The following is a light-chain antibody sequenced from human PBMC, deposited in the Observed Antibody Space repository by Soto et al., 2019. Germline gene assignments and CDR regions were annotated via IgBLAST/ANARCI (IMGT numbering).Light chain of an antibody. V-gene: IGLV2-14*03. CDR2: DVS. CDR1: SSDVGGYDY. Sequence: QSVLTQPASVSGSPGQSITISCTGTSSDVGGYDYVSWYQHHPGKAPKLMIYDVSNRPSGVSNRFSGSKSGNTASLTISGLQAEDEADYYCSSYTSSRLYVFGTGNKVTVL. J-gene: IGLJ1*01. CDR3: SSYTSSRLYV.